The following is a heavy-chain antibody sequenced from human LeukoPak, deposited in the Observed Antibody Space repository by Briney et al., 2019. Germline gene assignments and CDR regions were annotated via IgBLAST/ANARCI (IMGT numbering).Heavy chain of an antibody. J-gene: IGHJ5*02. Sequence: SETLSLTCTVSGGSISSYYWSWIRQPAGKGLEWIGPIYTSGSTNYNPSLKSRVNMAVDTSKNQFSLKLSSVTAADTAVYYCARDRLYCSSTSCTNWFDPWGQGTLVTVSS. CDR3: ARDRLYCSSTSCTNWFDP. CDR1: GGSISSYY. CDR2: IYTSGST. D-gene: IGHD2-2*01. V-gene: IGHV4-4*07.